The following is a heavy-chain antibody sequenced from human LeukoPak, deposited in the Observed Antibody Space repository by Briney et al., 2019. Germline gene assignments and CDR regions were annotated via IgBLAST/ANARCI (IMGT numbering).Heavy chain of an antibody. Sequence: GGSLRLSCAASGFTFSSYSMNWVRQAPGKGLEWVSYISSSSSTIYHADSVKGRFTISRDNAKNSLYLQMNSLRAEDTAVYYCARDSSGWDYWGQGTLVTVSS. CDR2: ISSSSSTI. CDR1: GFTFSSYS. CDR3: ARDSSGWDY. D-gene: IGHD6-19*01. J-gene: IGHJ4*02. V-gene: IGHV3-48*04.